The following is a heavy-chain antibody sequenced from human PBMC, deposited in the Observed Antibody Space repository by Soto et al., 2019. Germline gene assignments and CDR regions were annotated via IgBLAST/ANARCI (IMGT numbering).Heavy chain of an antibody. J-gene: IGHJ4*02. CDR3: ESIGYYDRSEDLFDY. V-gene: IGHV5-10-1*01. D-gene: IGHD3-22*01. CDR1: GYSFTSHW. Sequence: PGESLEISCNGSGYSFTSHWNNWGRQLPRKGMEWMGRIDPSDSYTNYSPSFQGHVTMSADKSISTAYLQWSRLKALDTATYHCESIGYYDRSEDLFDYWGQGTLVTVSS. CDR2: IDPSDSYT.